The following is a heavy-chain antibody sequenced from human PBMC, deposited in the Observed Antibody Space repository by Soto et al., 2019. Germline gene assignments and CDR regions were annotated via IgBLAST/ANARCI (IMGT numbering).Heavy chain of an antibody. D-gene: IGHD3-3*01. Sequence: GGSLRLSCAASGFTFSSYAMSWVRQAPGKGLEWVSAISGSGGSTYYADSVKGRFTISRDNSKNTLYLQMNSLRAEDTAVYYCAKEGALGYYDFLSGYYPTPCWFDPWGQGTLVTVSS. CDR2: ISGSGGST. J-gene: IGHJ5*02. CDR3: AKEGALGYYDFLSGYYPTPCWFDP. CDR1: GFTFSSYA. V-gene: IGHV3-23*01.